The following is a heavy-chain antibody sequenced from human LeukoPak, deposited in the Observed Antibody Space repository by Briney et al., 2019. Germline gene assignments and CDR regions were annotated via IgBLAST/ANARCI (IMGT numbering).Heavy chain of an antibody. CDR3: AREFQWEYYFDY. J-gene: IGHJ4*02. CDR2: IRSSGSNE. Sequence: GGSLRLSCAASGFTFSTYEMNWVRQAPGKGLEWVSYIRSSGSNEYYADSVKGRFTISRDNAKNSLYLQMNSLRAEDTAVYYCAREFQWEYYFDYWGQGTLVTVSS. V-gene: IGHV3-48*03. D-gene: IGHD1-26*01. CDR1: GFTFSTYE.